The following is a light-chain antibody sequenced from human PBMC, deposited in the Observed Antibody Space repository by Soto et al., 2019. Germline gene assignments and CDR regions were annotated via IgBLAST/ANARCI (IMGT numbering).Light chain of an antibody. J-gene: IGKJ1*01. CDR3: QQYNNWWT. CDR1: QSVSSN. Sequence: EIEMTQSPATLSASPGERATLSCRASQSVSSNLAWYQQKPGKAPKLLIYGASTRATGIPARFSGSGSGTEFIITISSLQSEDFAVYYCQQYNNWWTFGQGTKVEIK. CDR2: GAS. V-gene: IGKV3-15*01.